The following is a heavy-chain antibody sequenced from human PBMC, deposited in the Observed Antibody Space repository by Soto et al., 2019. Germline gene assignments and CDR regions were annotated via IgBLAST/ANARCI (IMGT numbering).Heavy chain of an antibody. CDR3: ARWGTTGGLDV. CDR1: GFTFRSYV. V-gene: IGHV3-33*05. CDR2: TSYDGSNK. D-gene: IGHD3-16*01. Sequence: QVQLVESGGGVVQPGSSLRVSCVESGFTFRSYVIHWVRQAPGKGLEWVALTSYDGSNKYYDDSVRGRFTISRDNSRNTVDLQMDSLRLEDTALYSCARWGTTGGLDVWGQGTLVSVSS. J-gene: IGHJ1*01.